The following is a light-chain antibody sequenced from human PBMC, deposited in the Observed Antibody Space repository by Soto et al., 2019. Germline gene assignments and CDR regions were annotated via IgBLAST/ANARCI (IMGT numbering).Light chain of an antibody. CDR1: QSVTNRY. J-gene: IGKJ1*01. V-gene: IGKV3-20*01. CDR3: QQYGSSPGT. Sequence: EIVLTQSPGTLSLSPGERANLSCRASQSVTNRYLAWYRQKPGQAPRLLIFGASIRDTGIPDRFSGSGSGTDFTLTINRLEPEDFAVYYCQQYGSSPGTFGQGTKVDIK. CDR2: GAS.